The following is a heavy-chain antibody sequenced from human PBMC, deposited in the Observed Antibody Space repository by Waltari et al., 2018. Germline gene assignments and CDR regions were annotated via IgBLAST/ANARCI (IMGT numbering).Heavy chain of an antibody. J-gene: IGHJ4*02. Sequence: QVQLVESGGGVVQPGRSLRLSCAASGFTFSSYAMHWVRQAPGKGLGWMAIISYDGSNKYSANAVKGRFTISRDNSKNTLYLQMNSLRAEDTAVYYCARDGQEVYWGQGTLVTVSS. CDR2: ISYDGSNK. CDR3: ARDGQEVY. V-gene: IGHV3-30-3*01. CDR1: GFTFSSYA.